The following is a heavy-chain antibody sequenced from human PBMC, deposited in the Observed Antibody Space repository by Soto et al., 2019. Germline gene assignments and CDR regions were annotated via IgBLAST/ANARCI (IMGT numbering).Heavy chain of an antibody. D-gene: IGHD5-18*01. CDR3: ARHDVQHLDFDY. CDR2: IYPGDSDT. Sequence: XEFLKISFKGSGYSFTSYWIGWVRQMPGKGPEWMGIIYPGDSDTRYSPSFQGQVTISADKSISTAYLQWSSLKASDTAMYYCARHDVQHLDFDYWGQGTLVTVSS. J-gene: IGHJ4*02. V-gene: IGHV5-51*01. CDR1: GYSFTSYW.